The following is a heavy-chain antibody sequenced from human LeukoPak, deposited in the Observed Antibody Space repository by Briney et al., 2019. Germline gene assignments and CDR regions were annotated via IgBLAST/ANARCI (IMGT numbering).Heavy chain of an antibody. CDR2: ISSSSTI. V-gene: IGHV3-48*01. CDR3: ARVSRVYYDSSGYPY. Sequence: PGGSLRLSCSASGFTFTTYSLNWVRQAPGKGLEWVSYISSSSTIYYADSVKCRFIISRDNAKNSLYLQMNSLRAEDTAVYYCARVSRVYYDSSGYPYWGQGTLVTVSS. CDR1: GFTFTTYS. J-gene: IGHJ4*02. D-gene: IGHD3-22*01.